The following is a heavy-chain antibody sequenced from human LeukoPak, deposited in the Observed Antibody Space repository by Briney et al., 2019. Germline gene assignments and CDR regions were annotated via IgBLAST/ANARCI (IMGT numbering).Heavy chain of an antibody. V-gene: IGHV4-4*07. CDR2: IYTSGST. CDR3: ARGGSSWYTQYYFDY. CDR1: GGSISSYY. D-gene: IGHD6-13*01. J-gene: IGHJ4*02. Sequence: SETLSLTCTVSGGSISSYYWSWIRQPAGKGLEWIGRIYTSGSTNYNPSLKSRVTMSVDTSKNQFSLKLSSVTAADTAVYYCARGGSSWYTQYYFDYWGQGTLVTVSS.